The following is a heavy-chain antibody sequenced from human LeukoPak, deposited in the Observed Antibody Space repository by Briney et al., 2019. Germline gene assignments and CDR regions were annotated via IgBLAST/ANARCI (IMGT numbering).Heavy chain of an antibody. CDR3: AKDLMSIKALIPWDY. CDR2: IRNDGDVI. CDR1: GFTFTSFG. D-gene: IGHD2-21*01. Sequence: GGSLRLSCAASGFTFTSFGMHWVRQAPGKGLEWVAFIRNDGDVIYYAESVKGRFTISRDNSKNTVYLQLNSLRAEDTAVYCCAKDLMSIKALIPWDYWGQGTLVTVSP. V-gene: IGHV3-30*02. J-gene: IGHJ4*02.